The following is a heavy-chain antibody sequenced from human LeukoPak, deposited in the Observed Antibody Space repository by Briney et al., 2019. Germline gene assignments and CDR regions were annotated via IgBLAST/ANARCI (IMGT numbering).Heavy chain of an antibody. CDR2: IYYGGST. CDR3: ARVHYGSGSLYYYYYYMDV. CDR1: GYSISSGYY. V-gene: IGHV4-38-2*02. J-gene: IGHJ6*03. Sequence: SETLSLTCTVSGYSISSGYYWGWIRQPPGKGLEWIGSIYYGGSTYYSPSLKSRVTISVDTSKNQLSLKLTSVTAADTAVYYCARVHYGSGSLYYYYYYMDVWGKGTTVTISS. D-gene: IGHD3-10*01.